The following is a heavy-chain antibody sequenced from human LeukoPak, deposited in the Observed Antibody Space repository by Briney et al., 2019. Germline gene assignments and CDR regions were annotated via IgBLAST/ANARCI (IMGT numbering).Heavy chain of an antibody. Sequence: SVKASCKASGGTFTSYAIIWVRQARAQRLEWMGWSSPGLGIANYAQKFQGRVTITADKSTSTAYMELSSLRSEDTAVYYCARDIRGYYDSSGYFVPLDYWGQGTLVIVSS. J-gene: IGHJ4*02. D-gene: IGHD3-22*01. CDR2: SSPGLGIA. V-gene: IGHV1-69*10. CDR3: ARDIRGYYDSSGYFVPLDY. CDR1: GGTFTSYA.